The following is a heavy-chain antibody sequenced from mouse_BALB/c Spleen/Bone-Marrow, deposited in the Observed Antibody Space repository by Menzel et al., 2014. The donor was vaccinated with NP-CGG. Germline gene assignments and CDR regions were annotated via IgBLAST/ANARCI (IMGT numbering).Heavy chain of an antibody. CDR2: INPDSSTI. V-gene: IGHV4-1*02. CDR1: GFDFSRYW. Sequence: EVQVVESGGGLVQPGGSLKLSCAASGFDFSRYWMSWVRQAPGKGLEWIGEINPDSSTINYTPSLKDEFIISRDNAKNTLYLQMSKVRSEDTALYYCARLYYYGLQDYWGQGTTLTVSS. J-gene: IGHJ2*01. CDR3: ARLYYYGLQDY. D-gene: IGHD1-1*01.